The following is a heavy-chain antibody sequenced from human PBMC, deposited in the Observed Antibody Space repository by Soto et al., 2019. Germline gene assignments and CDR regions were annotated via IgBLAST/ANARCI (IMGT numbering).Heavy chain of an antibody. D-gene: IGHD2-15*01. CDR1: GFTFSSDS. CDR3: ASGDMRYYYGMDV. Sequence: GSLRLDCAASGFTFSSDSMNWVRQAPGKGLEWVSYISSSSSTIYYADSVKGRFTISRDNAKNSLYLQMNSLRDEDTAVYYCASGDMRYYYGMDVWGQGTTVTVSS. J-gene: IGHJ6*02. CDR2: ISSSSSTI. V-gene: IGHV3-48*02.